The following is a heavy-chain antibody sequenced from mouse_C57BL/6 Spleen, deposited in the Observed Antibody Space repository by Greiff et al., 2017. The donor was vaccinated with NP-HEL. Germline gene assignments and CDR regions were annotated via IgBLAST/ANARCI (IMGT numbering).Heavy chain of an antibody. CDR3: ARSSGNHAFDY. J-gene: IGHJ2*01. CDR2: IYPGDGDT. Sequence: VKLQQSGPELVKPGASVKISCKASGYAFSSSWMNWVKQRPGKGLEWIGRIYPGDGDTNYNGKFKGKATLTADKSSSTAYMQLSSLTSEDSAVYFCARSSGNHAFDYWGQGTTLTVSS. D-gene: IGHD1-3*01. CDR1: GYAFSSSW. V-gene: IGHV1-82*01.